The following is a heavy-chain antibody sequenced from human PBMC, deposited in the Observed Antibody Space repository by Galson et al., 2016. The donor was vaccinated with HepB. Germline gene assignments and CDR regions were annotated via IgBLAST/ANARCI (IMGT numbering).Heavy chain of an antibody. CDR3: VQGSTAPAV. D-gene: IGHD1-26*01. CDR2: ISPSGDST. CDR1: GFTFSNYC. V-gene: IGHV3-23*01. J-gene: IGHJ6*04. Sequence: SLRLSCAASGFTFSNYCMTWVRQAPGNGLEVVSSISPSGDSTDYADSVKGRFTISRDNSKNTLSLQMNSLTADDTAIYYCVQGSTAPAVWGKGPTVTVPS.